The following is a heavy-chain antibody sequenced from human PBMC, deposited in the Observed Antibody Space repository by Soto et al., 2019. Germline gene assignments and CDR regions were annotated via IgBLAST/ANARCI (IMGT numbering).Heavy chain of an antibody. CDR3: ARAPSFPLEMSSNRGWFHP. CDR1: GGSISGDDYY. J-gene: IGHJ5*02. Sequence: QVQLQESGPGLVKPSQTLSLTCTVSGGSISGDDYYWTWIRQPPGKGLEWIGYIYYSGNTYYNPSLRSRLPMSLDARKNHFSLNLSSVTAAATAVYYCARAPSFPLEMSSNRGWFHPWGQGTLVTVSS. V-gene: IGHV4-30-4*01. D-gene: IGHD3-10*01. CDR2: IYYSGNT.